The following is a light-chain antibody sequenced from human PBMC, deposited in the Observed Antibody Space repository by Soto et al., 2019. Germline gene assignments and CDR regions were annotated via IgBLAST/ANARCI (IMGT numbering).Light chain of an antibody. V-gene: IGKV3-15*01. Sequence: EIVMTQSPATLSVSPGAIATLSCGASQSISSNLAWYQQKPGQAPRLLIDDASTRAAGIQARFNGGGSGTEFTLTISRLEPEDFAVYFCQQYESSLSLTFCEGGRLEI. CDR1: QSISSN. CDR2: DAS. CDR3: QQYESSLSLT. J-gene: IGKJ5*01.